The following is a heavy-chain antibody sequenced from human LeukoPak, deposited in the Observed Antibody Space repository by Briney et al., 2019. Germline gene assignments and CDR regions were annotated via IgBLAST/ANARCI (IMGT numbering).Heavy chain of an antibody. D-gene: IGHD1-1*01. Sequence: GGSLRLSCAASGFTFSSYSMNWVRQAPGKGLEWVSSISSSSGYIYYADSVKGRFTVSRDNTKNSLYLQMNSLRAEDTAVYYCARLKGGTDYCYYMDVWGKGTTVTVSS. V-gene: IGHV3-21*01. CDR1: GFTFSSYS. CDR3: ARLKGGTDYCYYMDV. J-gene: IGHJ6*03. CDR2: ISSSSGYI.